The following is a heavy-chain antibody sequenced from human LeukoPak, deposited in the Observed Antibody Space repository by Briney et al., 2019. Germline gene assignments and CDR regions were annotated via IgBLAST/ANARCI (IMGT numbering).Heavy chain of an antibody. J-gene: IGHJ6*02. D-gene: IGHD2-21*02. CDR2: ISCDGSNK. Sequence: GGSLRLSCAASGFTFSSYAMSWVRQAPGKGLEWVAVISCDGSNKYYADSVKGRFTISRDNSKNTLYLQMNSLRAEDTAVYYCAKDRVSAVTAIPYYYYGMDVWGQGTTVTVSS. CDR3: AKDRVSAVTAIPYYYYGMDV. CDR1: GFTFSSYA. V-gene: IGHV3-30*18.